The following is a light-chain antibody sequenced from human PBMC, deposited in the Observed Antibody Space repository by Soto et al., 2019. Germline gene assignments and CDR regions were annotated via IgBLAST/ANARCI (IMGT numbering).Light chain of an antibody. Sequence: QSALTQPASVSGSPGQSITISCTGTSSDVGGYNYVSWYQQHPGKAPKLMIYAVSNRPSGVSNRFSGSKSANTDSLTISGLQAEDEAEYYCSSYTSSSTWVFGGGTNVTVL. V-gene: IGLV2-14*01. CDR2: AVS. J-gene: IGLJ3*02. CDR1: SSDVGGYNY. CDR3: SSYTSSSTWV.